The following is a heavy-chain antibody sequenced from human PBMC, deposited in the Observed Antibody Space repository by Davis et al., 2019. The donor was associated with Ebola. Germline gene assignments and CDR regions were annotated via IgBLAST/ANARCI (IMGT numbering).Heavy chain of an antibody. J-gene: IGHJ5*02. D-gene: IGHD6-19*01. Sequence: ASVKVSCKASGYTFTSYDINWVRQATGQGLEWMGWMNPNSGNTGYAQKFQGRVTMTRNTSISTAYMELSSLRSEDTAVYYCARHGVAVAGTFLVWFDPWGQGTLVTVSS. CDR2: MNPNSGNT. CDR1: GYTFTSYD. CDR3: ARHGVAVAGTFLVWFDP. V-gene: IGHV1-8*01.